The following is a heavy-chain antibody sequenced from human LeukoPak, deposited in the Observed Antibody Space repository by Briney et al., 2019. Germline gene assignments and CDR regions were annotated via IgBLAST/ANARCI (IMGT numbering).Heavy chain of an antibody. CDR3: ARDKWIQLWFMSY. J-gene: IGHJ4*02. V-gene: IGHV3-30*04. CDR1: GFTFSSYA. Sequence: PPGGSLRLSCAASGFTFSSYAMHWVRQAPGKGLEWVAVISYDGSNKYYADSVKGRFTISRDNSKNTLYLQMNSLRAEDTAVYYCARDKWIQLWFMSYWGQGTLVTVSS. CDR2: ISYDGSNK. D-gene: IGHD5-18*01.